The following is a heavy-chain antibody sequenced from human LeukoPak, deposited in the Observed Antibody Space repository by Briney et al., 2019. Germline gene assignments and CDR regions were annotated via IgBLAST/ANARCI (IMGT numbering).Heavy chain of an antibody. D-gene: IGHD5-24*01. V-gene: IGHV3-74*01. J-gene: IGHJ4*02. CDR2: VNGDGIST. CDR1: GFSLSDYT. Sequence: GGSLRLSCVGSGFSLSDYTMHWVRPAPGKGLGWVSRVNGDGISTRYADSVKGRFTISRDNAKNTLYLQMDSLRAEDTAVYYCARAFGFNSDYFDYWGQGTLVTVSS. CDR3: ARAFGFNSDYFDY.